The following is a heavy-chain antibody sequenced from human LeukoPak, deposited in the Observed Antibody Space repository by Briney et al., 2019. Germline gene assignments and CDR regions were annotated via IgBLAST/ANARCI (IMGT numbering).Heavy chain of an antibody. CDR1: GGSFSGYY. J-gene: IGHJ5*02. Sequence: SETLSLTCAVYGGSFSGYYWSWIRQPPGKGLEWIGEINHSGSTNYNPSLKSRVTISVDTSKNQFSLKLSSVTAADTAVYYCARGIRGVVVPDWFDPWGQGTLVTVSS. D-gene: IGHD2-2*01. CDR3: ARGIRGVVVPDWFDP. V-gene: IGHV4-34*01. CDR2: INHSGST.